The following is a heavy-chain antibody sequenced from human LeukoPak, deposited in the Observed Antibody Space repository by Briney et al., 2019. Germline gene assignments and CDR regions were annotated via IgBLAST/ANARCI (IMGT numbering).Heavy chain of an antibody. V-gene: IGHV1-2*02. J-gene: IGHJ4*02. CDR1: GYAFIDYY. CDR2: VNPNSGGA. Sequence: ASVKVSCKSSGYAFIDYYINWVRQAPGQGLEWMAWVNPNSGGANYAQKFQGRVTLTSDTSISTPYMEMNSLRSDDTAVYYCARPRNNWNYDFWGQGTLVTVSS. D-gene: IGHD1-7*01. CDR3: ARPRNNWNYDF.